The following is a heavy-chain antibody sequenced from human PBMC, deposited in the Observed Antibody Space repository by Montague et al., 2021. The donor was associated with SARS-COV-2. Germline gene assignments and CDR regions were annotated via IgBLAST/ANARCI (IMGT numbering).Heavy chain of an antibody. Sequence: TLSLTCTVSIGSISSGSYYWSWIRQPAGKRLEWIGRICTSGSTNYNPSLKSRVTISVDTSKNQFSLKLSSVTAADTAVYYCARDGYSSGWNGLHWFDPWGQGTLVTVSS. CDR3: ARDGYSSGWNGLHWFDP. V-gene: IGHV4-61*02. CDR2: ICTSGST. J-gene: IGHJ5*02. D-gene: IGHD6-25*01. CDR1: IGSISSGSYY.